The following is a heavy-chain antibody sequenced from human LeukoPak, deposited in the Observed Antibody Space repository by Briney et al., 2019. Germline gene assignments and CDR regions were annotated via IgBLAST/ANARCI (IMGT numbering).Heavy chain of an antibody. CDR2: IKSRTDGGTT. Sequence: PGGSLRLSCAVSGFTFNNAWMNWVRQAPGKGLEWVGRIKSRTDGGTTDYTAPVKDRFTITRDDAKNTLYLQMISLRTEDTAVYYCTTVVAGAVNGWFDPWGQGTLVTVSS. D-gene: IGHD6-13*01. CDR1: GFTFNNAW. CDR3: TTVVAGAVNGWFDP. V-gene: IGHV3-15*01. J-gene: IGHJ5*02.